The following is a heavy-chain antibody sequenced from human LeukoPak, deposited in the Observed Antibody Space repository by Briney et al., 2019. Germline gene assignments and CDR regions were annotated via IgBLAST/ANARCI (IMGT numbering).Heavy chain of an antibody. V-gene: IGHV3-23*01. J-gene: IGHJ6*02. D-gene: IGHD2-2*02. Sequence: GGSLRLSCAASGFTFSSYAMSWVRQAPGKGLEWVSAISGSVGSTYYADSVKGRFTIFRDNSKNTLYLQMNSLRAEDTAVYYCAAGVPAAIPFYYYYYGMDVWGQGTTVTVSS. CDR2: ISGSVGST. CDR3: AAGVPAAIPFYYYYYGMDV. CDR1: GFTFSSYA.